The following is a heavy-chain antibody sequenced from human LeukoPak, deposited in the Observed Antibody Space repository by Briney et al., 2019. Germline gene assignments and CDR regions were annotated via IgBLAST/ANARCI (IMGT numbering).Heavy chain of an antibody. CDR3: ARRVGQQQGFDP. V-gene: IGHV1-2*02. J-gene: IGHJ5*02. Sequence: GASVEVSCKASGYTFTDYYMHWVRQAPGRGREGMGWINPNSGATNYAQKFQGRVSMTGDTSNTTGYMELSRLTSADTALSYCARRVGQQQGFDPWGQGTQVTVSS. CDR1: GYTFTDYY. D-gene: IGHD6-13*01. CDR2: INPNSGAT.